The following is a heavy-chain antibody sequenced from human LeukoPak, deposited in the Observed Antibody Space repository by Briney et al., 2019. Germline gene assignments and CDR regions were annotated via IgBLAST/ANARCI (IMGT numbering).Heavy chain of an antibody. CDR3: ARGRLRQLWLIGEDYGMDV. CDR1: GYTFTGYY. CDR2: INPNSGGT. V-gene: IGHV1-2*02. D-gene: IGHD5-18*01. Sequence: ASVKVSCKASGYTFTGYYMHWVRQAPGQGLEWMGWINPNSGGTNYAQKFQGRVTMTRDTSISTAYMELSRLRSDDTAVYYCARGRLRQLWLIGEDYGMDVWGQGTTVTVSS. J-gene: IGHJ6*02.